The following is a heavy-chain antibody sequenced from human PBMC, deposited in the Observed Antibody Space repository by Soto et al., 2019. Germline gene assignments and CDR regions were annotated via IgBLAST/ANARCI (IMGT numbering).Heavy chain of an antibody. CDR1: GSTFGGLA. CDR3: TRLGGNLDY. Sequence: EVQLVESGEGLVKLGGSLKPPLPAPGSTFGGLAMHWARRAPGKGLEWVGRIRSKANSYATAYAASVKGRFTISRDDSKNTAYLQMNSLKTEDTAVYYCTRLGGNLDYWGQGTLVTVSS. J-gene: IGHJ4*02. CDR2: IRSKANSYAT. V-gene: IGHV3-73*01. D-gene: IGHD2-15*01.